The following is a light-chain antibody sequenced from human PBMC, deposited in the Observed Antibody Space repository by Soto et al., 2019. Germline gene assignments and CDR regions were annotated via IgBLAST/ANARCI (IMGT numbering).Light chain of an antibody. CDR3: SSYTGSSTFV. Sequence: SVLTQPASVSGSPGQSITLSCTGTRSDVGGYDYVSWYQQLPGKAPKLLIYDVNNRPSGVSHRFSGSKSGNTASLTISGLQAEDEADYYCSSYTGSSTFVFGTGTKVTVL. J-gene: IGLJ1*01. CDR1: RSDVGGYDY. V-gene: IGLV2-14*01. CDR2: DVN.